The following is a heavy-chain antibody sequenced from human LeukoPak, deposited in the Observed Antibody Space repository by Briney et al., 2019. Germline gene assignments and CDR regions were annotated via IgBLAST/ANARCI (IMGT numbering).Heavy chain of an antibody. V-gene: IGHV4-39*01. CDR1: GDSISSSRHY. CDR3: ARRIAVAGSYFDY. D-gene: IGHD6-19*01. Sequence: PSETLSLTCTVSGDSISSSRHYWGWIRQPPGEGLEWIGNIYYTGSTYYTPSLKSRVTISVDMSKNQFSLKLSSVTAADTAVYYCARRIAVAGSYFDYWGQGTLVTVSS. J-gene: IGHJ4*02. CDR2: IYYTGST.